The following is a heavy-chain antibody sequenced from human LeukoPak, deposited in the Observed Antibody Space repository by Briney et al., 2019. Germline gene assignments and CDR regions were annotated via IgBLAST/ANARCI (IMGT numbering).Heavy chain of an antibody. Sequence: ASVKVSCKASGYTFTSYYMHWVRQAPGQGLEWMGIINPSGGSTSYAQKFQGRVTMTRDTSTSTVYMELSSLRSEDTAVYYCARDRTRLLWFGELFDYWGQGTLVTVSS. CDR2: INPSGGST. J-gene: IGHJ4*02. CDR1: GYTFTSYY. V-gene: IGHV1-46*01. D-gene: IGHD3-10*01. CDR3: ARDRTRLLWFGELFDY.